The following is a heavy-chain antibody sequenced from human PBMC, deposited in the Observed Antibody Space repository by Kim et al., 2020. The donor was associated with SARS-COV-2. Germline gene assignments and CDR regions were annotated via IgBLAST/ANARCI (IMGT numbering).Heavy chain of an antibody. CDR3: ARAVGATIFGVAFDY. J-gene: IGHJ4*02. Sequence: AKGLKGRFVLPLDNSVSTAYLQISSLKAEDTAVYYCARAVGATIFGVAFDYWGQGTLVTVSS. V-gene: IGHV7-4-1*02. D-gene: IGHD3-3*01.